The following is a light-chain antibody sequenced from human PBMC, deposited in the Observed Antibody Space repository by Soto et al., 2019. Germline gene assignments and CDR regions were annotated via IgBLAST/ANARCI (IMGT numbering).Light chain of an antibody. V-gene: IGLV2-8*01. CDR1: SSDVGGYDF. CDR3: SSYAGSSLPVA. J-gene: IGLJ2*01. Sequence: QSVLTQPPSASGSPGQSVTISCTGASSDVGGYDFVSWYQQHPGKAPKLMIYDVTKRPSGVPARFSGSQSGNTASLTVSGLQADDEADYYCSSYAGSSLPVAFGGGTKLTVL. CDR2: DVT.